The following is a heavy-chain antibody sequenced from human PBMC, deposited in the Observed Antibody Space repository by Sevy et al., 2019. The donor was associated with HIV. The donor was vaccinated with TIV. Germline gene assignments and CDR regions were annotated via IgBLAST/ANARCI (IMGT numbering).Heavy chain of an antibody. V-gene: IGHV3-30*18. CDR3: AKELAYCSSTSCYLYFDY. CDR2: ISYDGSNK. J-gene: IGHJ4*02. Sequence: WGSLRLSCAASGFTFSSYGMHWVRQAPGKGLEWVAVISYDGSNKYYADSVKGRFTISRDNSKNTLYLQMNSLRAEDTAVYYCAKELAYCSSTSCYLYFDYWGQGTLVTVSS. D-gene: IGHD2-2*01. CDR1: GFTFSSYG.